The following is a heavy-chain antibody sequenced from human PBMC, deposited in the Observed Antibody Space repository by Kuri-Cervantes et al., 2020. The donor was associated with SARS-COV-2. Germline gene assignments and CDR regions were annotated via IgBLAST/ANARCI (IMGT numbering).Heavy chain of an antibody. D-gene: IGHD3-3*01. CDR2: MYYSGST. V-gene: IGHV4-39*01. Sequence: SETLSLTCTVSGASISRSTYYWGWIRQPPGKGLEWIGSMYYSGSTYYNPSLKSRVTISVDTSKNQFSLKLSSVTAADTAVYYCARLAIFGVVTDWDYYFDYWGQGTLVTVSS. J-gene: IGHJ4*02. CDR1: GASISRSTYY. CDR3: ARLAIFGVVTDWDYYFDY.